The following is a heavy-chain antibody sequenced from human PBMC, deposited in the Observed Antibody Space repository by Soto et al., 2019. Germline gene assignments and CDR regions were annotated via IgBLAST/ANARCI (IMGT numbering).Heavy chain of an antibody. CDR3: AKVSSASGSPLDY. CDR1: GFTFSSYA. Sequence: EVQLLESGGGLVKPGGSLRLSCAASGFTFSSYAMSWVRQAPGKGLEWVSAIRGSGGTTYYADSVKGRFTNSRDNSKNTLYLQMNSLRAEDTAVYYCAKVSSASGSPLDYWGQGTLVTVSS. J-gene: IGHJ4*02. CDR2: IRGSGGTT. V-gene: IGHV3-23*01. D-gene: IGHD1-26*01.